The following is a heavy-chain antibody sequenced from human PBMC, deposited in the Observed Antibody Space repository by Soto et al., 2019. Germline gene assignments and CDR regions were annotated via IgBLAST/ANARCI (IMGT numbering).Heavy chain of an antibody. Sequence: GGSLRLSCAASGFTFSSYAMSWVRQAPGKGLEWVAAISGSGGSTYYADSVKGRFTISRDNSKNTLYLQMNSLRAEDTAVYYCAKVSYYYDSSGTFNYYYGMDVWGQGTTVTVSS. CDR2: ISGSGGST. CDR3: AKVSYYYDSSGTFNYYYGMDV. J-gene: IGHJ6*02. CDR1: GFTFSSYA. V-gene: IGHV3-23*01. D-gene: IGHD3-22*01.